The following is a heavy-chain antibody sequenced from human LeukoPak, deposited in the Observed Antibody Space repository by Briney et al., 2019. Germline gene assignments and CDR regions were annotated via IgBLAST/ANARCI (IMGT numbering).Heavy chain of an antibody. D-gene: IGHD6-13*01. CDR1: GGSISSGSYY. CDR2: IYTSGST. CDR3: ARDRRGSSWYAYFDY. J-gene: IGHJ4*02. Sequence: SQTLSLTCTVSGGSISSGSYYWSWIRQPAGKGLEWIGRIYTSGSTNYNPSLKSRVTISVDTSKNQFSLKLSSVTAADTAVYYCARDRRGSSWYAYFDYWGQGTLVTVSS. V-gene: IGHV4-61*02.